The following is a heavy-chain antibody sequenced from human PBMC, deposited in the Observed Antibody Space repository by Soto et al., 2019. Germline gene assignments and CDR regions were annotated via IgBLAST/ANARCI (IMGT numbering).Heavy chain of an antibody. V-gene: IGHV4-34*01. CDR1: GGSFSGYY. CDR2: INHSGST. CDR3: ARGWGSANY. D-gene: IGHD7-27*01. Sequence: SETLSLTCAVYGGSFSGYYWSWIRQPPGKGLAWSGEINHSGSTNYSPSLKSRVTISVDTSKNQFSLKLSSVTDADTAVYDCARGWGSANYWGQGTLVTVS. J-gene: IGHJ4*02.